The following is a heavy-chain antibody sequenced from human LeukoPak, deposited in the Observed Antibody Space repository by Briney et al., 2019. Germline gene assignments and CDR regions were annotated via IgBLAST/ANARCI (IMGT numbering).Heavy chain of an antibody. CDR1: GYTFTSYG. V-gene: IGHV1-18*01. D-gene: IGHD6-19*01. J-gene: IGHJ4*02. Sequence: ASVKVSCKASGYTFTSYGISWVRQPPGQGLEWMGWISAYNGNTNYAQKLQGRVTMTTDTSTSTAYMELRSLRSDDTAVYYCARDLVGYSSGCFDYWGQGTLVTVSS. CDR2: ISAYNGNT. CDR3: ARDLVGYSSGCFDY.